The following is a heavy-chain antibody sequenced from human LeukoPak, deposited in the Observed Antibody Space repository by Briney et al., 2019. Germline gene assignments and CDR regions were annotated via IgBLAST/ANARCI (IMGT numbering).Heavy chain of an antibody. CDR2: IIPIFGSA. V-gene: IGHV1-69*13. CDR3: ASGMITFGGVIVIPPTFDY. J-gene: IGHJ4*02. Sequence: SVKVSCKASGGTFRSYAISWVRQTPGQGLEWMGGIIPIFGSANYAQKFQGGVTLTADESTSTVYMELSSLRSEDTAVYYRASGMITFGGVIVIPPTFDYWGQGTLVTASS. D-gene: IGHD3-16*02. CDR1: GGTFRSYA.